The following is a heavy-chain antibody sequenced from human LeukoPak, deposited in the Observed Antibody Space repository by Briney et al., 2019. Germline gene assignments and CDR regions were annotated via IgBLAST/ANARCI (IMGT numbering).Heavy chain of an antibody. CDR2: IYYSGST. Sequence: SETLSLTCTVSGGSISSYYWSWIRQPPGKGLEWIGYIYYSGSTNYNPSLKSRATISVDTSKNQFSLKLSAVTAADTAVYYCARHAGYISASLDYWGQGTLVTVSS. J-gene: IGHJ4*02. D-gene: IGHD6-13*01. CDR3: ARHAGYISASLDY. V-gene: IGHV4-59*08. CDR1: GGSISSYY.